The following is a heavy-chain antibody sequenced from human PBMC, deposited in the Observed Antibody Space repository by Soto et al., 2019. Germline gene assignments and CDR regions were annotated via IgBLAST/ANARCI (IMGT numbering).Heavy chain of an antibody. Sequence: QVRLEESGPGLVKPSETLSLICSVSGGSVNNANYFWNWIRHHPENGLEWIGYIYYSGSTRYNPSFKTRATLSIDTSKNHFSLRLNSVTVADTGVYFCARDADYGGSRGGMDVWGRGTTVTVSS. CDR2: IYYSGST. CDR3: ARDADYGGSRGGMDV. J-gene: IGHJ6*02. V-gene: IGHV4-31*03. D-gene: IGHD4-17*01. CDR1: GGSVNNANYF.